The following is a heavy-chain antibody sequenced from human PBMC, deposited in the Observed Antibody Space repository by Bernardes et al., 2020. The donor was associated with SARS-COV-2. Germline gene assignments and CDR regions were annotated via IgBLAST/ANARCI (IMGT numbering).Heavy chain of an antibody. CDR3: ARDQGQLVLIYYYGMDV. J-gene: IGHJ6*02. V-gene: IGHV3-23*01. Sequence: GGSLRLSCAASGFTFSSYAMNWVRQAPGKGLEWVSDISGRGGTTNYADSVKGRFTISRDNSKNTLYLQMSGLRAEDTAVYYCARDQGQLVLIYYYGMDVWGQGTTVTVSS. D-gene: IGHD6-6*01. CDR2: ISGRGGTT. CDR1: GFTFSSYA.